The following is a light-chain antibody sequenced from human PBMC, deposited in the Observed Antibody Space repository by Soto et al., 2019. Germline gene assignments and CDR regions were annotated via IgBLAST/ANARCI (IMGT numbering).Light chain of an antibody. CDR3: QQYNNWPLRT. CDR1: QSVSSN. Sequence: EIVMTQSPATLSVSPGERATLSCRASQSVSSNLAWYQQKPGQAPRLLIHGASTRATGIPARFSGSGSGTEFTLTISSLQSEDFAVYYCQQYNNWPLRTFGQGTKVEIK. V-gene: IGKV3-15*01. J-gene: IGKJ1*01. CDR2: GAS.